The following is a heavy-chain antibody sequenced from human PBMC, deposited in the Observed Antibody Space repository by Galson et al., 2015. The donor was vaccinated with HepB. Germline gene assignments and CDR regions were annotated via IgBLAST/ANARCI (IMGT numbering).Heavy chain of an antibody. CDR1: GFTVSSNY. CDR3: AREVWRIYYDSSDPLESSAFDI. CDR2: IYSGGST. Sequence: SLRLSCAASGFTVSSNYMSWVRQAPGKGLEWVSVIYSGGSTYYADSVKGRFTISRDNSKNTLYLQMNSLRTEDTAVYYCAREVWRIYYDSSDPLESSAFDIWGQGTMVTVSS. J-gene: IGHJ3*02. V-gene: IGHV3-66*01. D-gene: IGHD3-22*01.